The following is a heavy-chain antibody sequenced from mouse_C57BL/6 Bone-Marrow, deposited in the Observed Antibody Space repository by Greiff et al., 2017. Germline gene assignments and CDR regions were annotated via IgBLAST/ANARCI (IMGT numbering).Heavy chain of an antibody. D-gene: IGHD1-1*01. J-gene: IGHJ2*01. CDR3: TTYYYGSSSADY. Sequence: EVQLQQSGAELVRPGASVKLSCTASGFNIKDDYMHWVKQRPEQGLEWIGWIDPENGDTEYASKFQGKATITADTPSNTAYLQLSSLTSEDTAVYYCTTYYYGSSSADYWGQGTTLTVSS. CDR1: GFNIKDDY. V-gene: IGHV14-4*01. CDR2: IDPENGDT.